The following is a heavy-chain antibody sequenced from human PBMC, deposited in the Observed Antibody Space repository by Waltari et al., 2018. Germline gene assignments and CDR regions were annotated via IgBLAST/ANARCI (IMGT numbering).Heavy chain of an antibody. CDR1: GGSISSHY. J-gene: IGHJ4*02. CDR2: IYDSGST. D-gene: IGHD6-19*01. V-gene: IGHV4-59*11. Sequence: QVQLQESGTGLVKPSETLSLTCTVSGGSISSHYWSWIRQPPGKGLEWIGYIYDSGSTNYNPSLKSRVTISVDTSKNQFSLKLSSVTAADTAVYYCARARIAVASYYFDYWGQGTLVTVSS. CDR3: ARARIAVASYYFDY.